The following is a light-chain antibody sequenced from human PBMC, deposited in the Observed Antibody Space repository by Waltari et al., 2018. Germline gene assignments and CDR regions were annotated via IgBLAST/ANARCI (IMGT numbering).Light chain of an antibody. CDR1: SGSVSTTSY. V-gene: IGLV8-61*01. Sequence: QTVVTQEPSLSVSPGGTVTLTCALTSGSVSTTSYATWYQQTPGQPPRTLVYKGSSRSSGVPDRFSGSVLGNTAALTITGAQADDESNYYCSLYMGSGIWVFG. CDR3: SLYMGSGIWV. CDR2: KGS. J-gene: IGLJ3*02.